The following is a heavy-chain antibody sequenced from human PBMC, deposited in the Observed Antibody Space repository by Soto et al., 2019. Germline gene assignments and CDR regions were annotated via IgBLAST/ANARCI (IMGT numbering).Heavy chain of an antibody. J-gene: IGHJ4*02. Sequence: PSETMSLTCAVYGGSFSGYYWSWIRQPTGKGLEWIGEINHSGSTNYNPSLKSRVTISVDTSKNQFSLKLSSVTAADTAVYYCARVPIMITFGGVIVPLAFDYWGQGTLVTVSS. CDR2: INHSGST. CDR3: ARVPIMITFGGVIVPLAFDY. V-gene: IGHV4-34*01. D-gene: IGHD3-16*02. CDR1: GGSFSGYY.